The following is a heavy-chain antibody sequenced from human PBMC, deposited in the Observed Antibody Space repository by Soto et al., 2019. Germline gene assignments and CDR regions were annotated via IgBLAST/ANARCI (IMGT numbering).Heavy chain of an antibody. D-gene: IGHD1-7*01. J-gene: IGHJ5*02. CDR1: AYSITSGYY. CDR2: IYHSGRS. CDR3: ARGGQYNWNYGWFDP. Sequence: SETLSLTCAVSAYSITSGYYWGWFRQPPGKGLEWIASIYHSGRSYYNPSLKSRVTISVDTSKNHFSLKLSSVTAADTAVYYCARGGQYNWNYGWFDPWGQGTLVTVSP. V-gene: IGHV4-38-2*01.